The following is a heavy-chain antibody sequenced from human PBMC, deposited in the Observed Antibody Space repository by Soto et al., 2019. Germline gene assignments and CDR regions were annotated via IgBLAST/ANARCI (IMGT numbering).Heavy chain of an antibody. CDR1: GGTFSSYG. V-gene: IGHV1-69*12. Sequence: QVQLVQSGAEVKKPGSSVKVSCKASGGTFSSYGISWVRQAPGQGLEWMGGIIPIFGTAIYAQKFQGRVTITADEATSTAYMELRRLSSEDTAVFYCARAVEQSYYFYGMDVWGQGTTVTVSS. CDR2: IIPIFGTA. J-gene: IGHJ6*02. CDR3: ARAVEQSYYFYGMDV.